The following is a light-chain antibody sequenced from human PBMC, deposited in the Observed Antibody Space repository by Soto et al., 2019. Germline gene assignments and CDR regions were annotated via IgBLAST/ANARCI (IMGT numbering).Light chain of an antibody. J-gene: IGKJ4*01. Sequence: EIVMTQSPATLSVSPGEGATLSCRASQSVSSDLAWYQQKPGQAPRLLIYDASTRATGIPVRFSGSGSGTEFTLTISSLQSEDFALYYCQQYNKWPPLTFGGGTKVEI. V-gene: IGKV3-15*01. CDR3: QQYNKWPPLT. CDR2: DAS. CDR1: QSVSSD.